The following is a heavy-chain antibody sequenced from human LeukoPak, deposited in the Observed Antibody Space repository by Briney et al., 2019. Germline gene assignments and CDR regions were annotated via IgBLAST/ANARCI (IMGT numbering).Heavy chain of an antibody. CDR3: ARVGLYYDILTGYSVFDP. J-gene: IGHJ5*02. D-gene: IGHD3-9*01. CDR2: ISAYNGNT. V-gene: IGHV1-18*01. CDR1: GYTFTSYG. Sequence: EASVKVSCKASGYTFTSYGISWVRQAPGQGLEWMGWISAYNGNTNYAQKLQGRVTMITDTSTSTAYMELRSLRSDDTAVYYCARVGLYYDILTGYSVFDPWGQGTLVTVSS.